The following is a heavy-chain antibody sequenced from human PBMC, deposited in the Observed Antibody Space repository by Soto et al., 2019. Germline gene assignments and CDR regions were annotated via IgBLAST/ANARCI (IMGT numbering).Heavy chain of an antibody. Sequence: AASVKVSCKASGGTFSSYAISWVRQAPGQGLEWMGGIIPIFGTANYAQKFQGRVTITADESTSTAYMELSSLRSEDTAVYYCARGFGYSSGWYNWFDPWGQGTLVTVSS. CDR1: GGTFSSYA. CDR2: IIPIFGTA. D-gene: IGHD6-19*01. J-gene: IGHJ5*02. V-gene: IGHV1-69*13. CDR3: ARGFGYSSGWYNWFDP.